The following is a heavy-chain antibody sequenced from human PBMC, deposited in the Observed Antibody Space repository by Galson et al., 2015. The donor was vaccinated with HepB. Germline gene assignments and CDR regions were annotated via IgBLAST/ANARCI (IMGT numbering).Heavy chain of an antibody. D-gene: IGHD3-10*01. Sequence: SLRLSCAASGFTFSSYAMSWVRQAPGKGLEWVSTIIGSGDNMFYADSVRGRFTISRDNSKNTLYLQMNSLRVGDTAVYYCTREGWGYYGSGSHYTDYYYKGMDVWGQGTTVTVSS. CDR1: GFTFSSYA. CDR3: TREGWGYYGSGSHYTDYYYKGMDV. V-gene: IGHV3-23*01. CDR2: IIGSGDNM. J-gene: IGHJ6*02.